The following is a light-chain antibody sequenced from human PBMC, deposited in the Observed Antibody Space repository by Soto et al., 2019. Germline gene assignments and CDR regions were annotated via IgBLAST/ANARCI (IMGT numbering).Light chain of an antibody. CDR2: GVS. V-gene: IGLV2-11*01. CDR1: SSDVGGYNY. CDR3: CSYAGSYSYV. Sequence: QSALTQPRSVSGSPGQSVTISCTGTSSDVGGYNYVSWYQEQPGKAPKLMIYGVSKRPSGVPDRFSGSKSGNTASLTISGLQAEDEADYYCCSYAGSYSYVFGTGTKLTVL. J-gene: IGLJ1*01.